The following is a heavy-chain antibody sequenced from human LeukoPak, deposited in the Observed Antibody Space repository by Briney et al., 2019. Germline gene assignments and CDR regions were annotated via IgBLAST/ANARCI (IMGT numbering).Heavy chain of an antibody. J-gene: IGHJ4*02. CDR3: ARDHGSGTYDY. Sequence: SETLSLTCTVSDGSISSYYWSWIRQPPGKGLEWIGYIYYSGSTNYNPSLKSRVTISVDTSKNQFSLKLSSVTAADTAVYYCARDHGSGTYDYWGQGTLVTVSS. V-gene: IGHV4-59*01. CDR1: DGSISSYY. D-gene: IGHD3-10*01. CDR2: IYYSGST.